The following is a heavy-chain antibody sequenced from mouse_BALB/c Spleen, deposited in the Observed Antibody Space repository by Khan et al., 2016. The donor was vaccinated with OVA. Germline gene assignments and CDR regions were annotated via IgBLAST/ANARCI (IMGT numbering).Heavy chain of an antibody. Sequence: QVQLKQSGPELVKPGASVKMSCKASGYTFTYYVITWVKQRTGQGLEWIGEIYPGSDNAYYNERFKGKATLTADKSSHTTHMQLSSLTSEDSAVYFCARGDGYYVYFDYWGQGTTLTVSS. CDR2: IYPGSDNA. D-gene: IGHD2-3*01. CDR1: GYTFTYYV. CDR3: ARGDGYYVYFDY. J-gene: IGHJ2*01. V-gene: IGHV1-77*01.